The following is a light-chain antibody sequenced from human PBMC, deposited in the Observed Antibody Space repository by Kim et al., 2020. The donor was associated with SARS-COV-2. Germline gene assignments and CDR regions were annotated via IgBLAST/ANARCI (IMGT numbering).Light chain of an antibody. CDR1: SSDVGGDNY. J-gene: IGLJ2*01. CDR2: DVS. CDR3: SSYTSSSTLV. Sequence: GQSLTISCPGNSSDVGGDNYVSWYQHHPGKAPKLMIYDVSNRPLGVSNRFSGSKSGNTASLTISGLQAEDEADYYCSSYTSSSTLVFGGGTQLTVL. V-gene: IGLV2-14*03.